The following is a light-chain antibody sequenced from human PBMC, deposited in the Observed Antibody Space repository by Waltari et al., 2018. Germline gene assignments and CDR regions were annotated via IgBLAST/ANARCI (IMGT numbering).Light chain of an antibody. V-gene: IGKV1D-13*01. Sequence: IQLTQSPSSLSASVGDRVTITCRASQGISSALAWYQQKPGKAPKLLIYDASSLESGVPSRFSGSGSGTDFTLTISSLQPEDFATYYCQQFNNPLTFGGGTKVEIK. CDR3: QQFNNPLT. J-gene: IGKJ4*01. CDR2: DAS. CDR1: QGISSA.